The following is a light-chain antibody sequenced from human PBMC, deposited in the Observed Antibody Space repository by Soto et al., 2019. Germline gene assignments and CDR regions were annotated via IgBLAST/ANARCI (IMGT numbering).Light chain of an antibody. CDR2: STN. J-gene: IGLJ3*02. CDR1: SGSVSTSYY. V-gene: IGLV8-61*01. CDR3: VLYMGSGIWV. Sequence: QTVVTQEPSFSVSPGRTVTLTCGLSSGSVSTSYYPSWYQQTPGQAPRTLIYSTNTRSSGVPARFSGSILGNTAALTITGAQADDESDYYCVLYMGSGIWVFGGGTKLTVL.